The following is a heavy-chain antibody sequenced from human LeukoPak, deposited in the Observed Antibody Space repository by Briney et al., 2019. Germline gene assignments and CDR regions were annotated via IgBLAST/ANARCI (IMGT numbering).Heavy chain of an antibody. CDR1: GDSVSSNSAA. D-gene: IGHD6-19*01. J-gene: IGHJ6*02. CDR2: TYYRSKWYN. Sequence: SQTLSLTCAISGDSVSSNSAAWNWIRQSPSRGLEWLGRTYYRSKWYNDYAVSVKSRITINPDTSKNQFLLQLNSVTPEDPAVYYCERLGYSSGWSSSYNYYGMDVWGQGTTATVSS. CDR3: ERLGYSSGWSSSYNYYGMDV. V-gene: IGHV6-1*01.